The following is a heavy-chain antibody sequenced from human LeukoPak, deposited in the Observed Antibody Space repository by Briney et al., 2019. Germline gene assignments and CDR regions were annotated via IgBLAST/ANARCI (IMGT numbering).Heavy chain of an antibody. CDR3: ARDDAAAGTGVDY. CDR1: GYSISSGYY. Sequence: SETLSLTCTVSGYSISSGYYWGWIRQPPGKGLEWIGSIYHSGSTYYNPSLKSRVTISVDTSKNQFSLKLSSVTAADTAVYYCARDDAAAGTGVDYWGQGTLVTVSS. V-gene: IGHV4-38-2*02. J-gene: IGHJ4*02. D-gene: IGHD6-13*01. CDR2: IYHSGST.